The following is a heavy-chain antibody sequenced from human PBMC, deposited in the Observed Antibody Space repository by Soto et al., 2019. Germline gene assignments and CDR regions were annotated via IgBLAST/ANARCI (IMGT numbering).Heavy chain of an antibody. D-gene: IGHD3-10*01. J-gene: IGHJ6*02. Sequence: QVQLVQSGAEVKQPGSSVKVSCKTSGVSFNNNGIGWVRQAPGHGLEWMGGVSPPFRTSNYARKFQGRISITADASTGTVNMELSSLTSEDTAQSYCARVLYYGSGSYSPYGMDVWGQGTTVTVSS. CDR3: ARVLYYGSGSYSPYGMDV. CDR2: VSPPFRTS. CDR1: GVSFNNNG. V-gene: IGHV1-69*01.